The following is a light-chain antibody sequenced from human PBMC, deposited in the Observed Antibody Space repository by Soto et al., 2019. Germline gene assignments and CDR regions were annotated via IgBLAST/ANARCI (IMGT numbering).Light chain of an antibody. CDR1: SSDVRNYHL. Sequence: QPALTQPASVAGSPGQSITSSCTGSSSDVRNYHLVSWYQQYPGKAPTLIIYEGSKRPSGVSNRFSGSRSGNTASLTISGLQPEDEADYYCCSYGGSSTFDVYGTGTKVTVL. CDR2: EGS. CDR3: CSYGGSSTFDV. J-gene: IGLJ1*01. V-gene: IGLV2-23*03.